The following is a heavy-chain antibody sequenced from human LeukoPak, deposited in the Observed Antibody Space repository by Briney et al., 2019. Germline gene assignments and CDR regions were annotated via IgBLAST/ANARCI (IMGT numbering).Heavy chain of an antibody. CDR2: INHSGST. V-gene: IGHV4-34*01. D-gene: IGHD3-16*01. CDR3: ARFGGETAPFEY. J-gene: IGHJ4*02. Sequence: SETLSLTCAVYGGSFSGYYWSWIRQPPGKGLEWIGEINHSGSTNYNPSLKSRVTISVDTSKNQFSLKLSSATATDTAVYYCARFGGETAPFEYWGQGTLVAVSS. CDR1: GGSFSGYY.